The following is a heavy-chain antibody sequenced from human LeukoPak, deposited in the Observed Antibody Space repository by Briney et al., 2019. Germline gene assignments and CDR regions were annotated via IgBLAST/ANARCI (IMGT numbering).Heavy chain of an antibody. V-gene: IGHV1-18*01. Sequence: ASVKVSCKASGYTFTSYGISWVRQAPGQGLEWMGWISAYNGNTNYAQKLQGRVTMTTDTSTSTAFMELRSLRSDDTAVYYCARDYYDSSGYYSFDYYYYGMDVWGQGTTVTVSS. J-gene: IGHJ6*02. CDR1: GYTFTSYG. D-gene: IGHD3-22*01. CDR3: ARDYYDSSGYYSFDYYYYGMDV. CDR2: ISAYNGNT.